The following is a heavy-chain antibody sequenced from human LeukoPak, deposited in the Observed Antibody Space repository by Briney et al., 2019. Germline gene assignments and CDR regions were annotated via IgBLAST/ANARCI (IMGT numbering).Heavy chain of an antibody. CDR2: TNHRGDT. CDR1: GGSFSDYF. CDR3: ARGPHSSSHDFDN. D-gene: IGHD6-13*01. J-gene: IGHJ4*02. V-gene: IGHV4-34*01. Sequence: NPSETLSLTCGVYGGSFSDYFWSWIRQPPGKGLEWIGETNHRGDTSYNPSLKSPRLTISVDTSKNQLSLELNSVTATDTAVYYCARGPHSSSHDFDNWGLGTLVTVS.